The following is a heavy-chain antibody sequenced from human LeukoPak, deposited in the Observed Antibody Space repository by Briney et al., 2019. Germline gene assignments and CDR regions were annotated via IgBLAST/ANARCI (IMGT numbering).Heavy chain of an antibody. CDR2: ISGSGGGT. CDR3: ARAPYTNSWFRGMDV. J-gene: IGHJ6*02. V-gene: IGHV3-23*01. D-gene: IGHD6-6*01. Sequence: GGSLRLSCAAYGFTFSSYVMNWVRQAPGRGLEWVSSISGSGGGTFYADSVKGRFAISRDNSKNTVHLQMHSLSADDTAVYYCARAPYTNSWFRGMDVWGQGTTVTVSS. CDR1: GFTFSSYV.